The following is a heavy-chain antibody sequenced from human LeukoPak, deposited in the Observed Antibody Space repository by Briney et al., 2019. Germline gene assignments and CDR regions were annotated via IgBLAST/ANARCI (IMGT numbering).Heavy chain of an antibody. Sequence: ASVKVSCKASGYTFTNYDINWVRQATGQGLEWMGWMNPNSGNTGYAQKFQGRVTITRNTSISTAYMELSSLRAEDTAVYYCARDFLMVYAKVIQTDYFDYWGQGTLVTVSS. D-gene: IGHD2-8*01. CDR2: MNPNSGNT. CDR3: ARDFLMVYAKVIQTDYFDY. CDR1: GYTFTNYD. J-gene: IGHJ4*02. V-gene: IGHV1-8*03.